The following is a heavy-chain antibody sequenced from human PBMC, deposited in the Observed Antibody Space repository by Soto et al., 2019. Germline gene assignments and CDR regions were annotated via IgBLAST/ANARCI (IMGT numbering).Heavy chain of an antibody. Sequence: QVQLVQSGAEVKKPGSSVKVSCKASGGTFSSYTISWVRQAPGQGLEWMGRIIPILGIANYAQKFQGRVTITADKSTSTAYMELSSLRSEDTAVYYCARGMPVYCGGGSCNNGYFDLWGRGTLVTVSS. J-gene: IGHJ2*01. CDR3: ARGMPVYCGGGSCNNGYFDL. CDR2: IIPILGIA. V-gene: IGHV1-69*02. CDR1: GGTFSSYT. D-gene: IGHD2-15*01.